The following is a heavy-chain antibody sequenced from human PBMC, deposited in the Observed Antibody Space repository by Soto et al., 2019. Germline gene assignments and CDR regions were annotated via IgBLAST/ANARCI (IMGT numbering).Heavy chain of an antibody. CDR3: AGMPYTSGFRFDP. D-gene: IGHD6-19*01. J-gene: IGHJ5*02. CDR1: GDSYSISTYS. V-gene: IGHV4-30-2*01. CDR2: IYQSGVT. Sequence: SETLSLTCNMSGDSYSISTYSWSWIRQPPGKALQWIGFIYQSGVTSYNPSLASRVSISLDRSNNQCSLKLKSVTAADTAVYFCAGMPYTSGFRFDPWARGTLVPVPS.